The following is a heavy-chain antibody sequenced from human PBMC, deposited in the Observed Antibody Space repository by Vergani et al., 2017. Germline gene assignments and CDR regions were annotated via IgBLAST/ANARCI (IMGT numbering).Heavy chain of an antibody. V-gene: IGHV3-11*04. CDR1: GFSSSDYY. CDR2: ISSSGSSK. CDR3: TRDQRLKSQSSSRYFDL. Sequence: QVQLVESGGGLAKPGGSLRLSCAASGFSSSDYYMNWIRQAPGKGLELVSYISSSGSSKNYAASVRGRFTISRDKAKNSVDLQMNSLRVEDTAVYYCTRDQRLKSQSSSRYFDLWGRGTQVIVSS. J-gene: IGHJ2*01. D-gene: IGHD4-11*01.